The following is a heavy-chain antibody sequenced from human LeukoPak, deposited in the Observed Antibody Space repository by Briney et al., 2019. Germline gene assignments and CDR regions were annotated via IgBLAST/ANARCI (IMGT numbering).Heavy chain of an antibody. V-gene: IGHV1-24*01. Sequence: ASVKVSYKVSGYTLTELSMHWVRQAPGKGLEWMGGFDPEDGETIYAQKFQGRATMTEDTSTDTAYMELSSLRSEDTAVYYCATDRGGSYYYFDYWGQGTLVTVSS. D-gene: IGHD1-26*01. CDR3: ATDRGGSYYYFDY. J-gene: IGHJ4*02. CDR1: GYTLTELS. CDR2: FDPEDGET.